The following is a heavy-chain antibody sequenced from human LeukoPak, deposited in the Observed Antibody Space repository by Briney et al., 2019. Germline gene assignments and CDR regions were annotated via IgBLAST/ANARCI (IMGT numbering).Heavy chain of an antibody. V-gene: IGHV4-34*01. J-gene: IGHJ4*02. CDR1: GGSFSGYY. D-gene: IGHD4-23*01. CDR2: INHSGST. Sequence: PSETLSLTCAVYGGSFSGYYWSWIRQPPGKGLEWIGEINHSGSTDYNPSLKSRVTISVDTSKNQFSLKLSSVTAADTAVYYCARAYGGNSVYYFDYWGQGTLVTVSS. CDR3: ARAYGGNSVYYFDY.